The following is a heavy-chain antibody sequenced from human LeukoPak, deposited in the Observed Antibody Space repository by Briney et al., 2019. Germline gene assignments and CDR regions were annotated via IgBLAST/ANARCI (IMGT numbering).Heavy chain of an antibody. CDR1: GFTFSTYA. CDR3: AKDKGYSGGWYLLDP. J-gene: IGHJ5*02. CDR2: ISGSGEDT. V-gene: IGHV3-23*01. D-gene: IGHD6-19*01. Sequence: GGSLRLSCVASGFTFSTYAMNWVRQAPGKGLEWVSGISGSGEDTYHADSVKGRFSISRDNTKNMLYLQMNNLRAEDTAVYYCAKDKGYSGGWYLLDPWGQGTLVTVSS.